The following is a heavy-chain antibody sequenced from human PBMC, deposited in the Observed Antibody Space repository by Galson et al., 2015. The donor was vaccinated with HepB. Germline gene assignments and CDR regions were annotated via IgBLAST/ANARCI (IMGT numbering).Heavy chain of an antibody. CDR2: IKNDGSST. J-gene: IGHJ6*02. D-gene: IGHD2-8*02. Sequence: SLRLSCAASGFTFSSYWMHWVRQAPGKGLVCVSCIKNDGSSTGYADSVKGRFTVSRDNAKNTLYLQMNSLRAEDTAVYYCARGSSGPDVWGQGTAVTVSS. CDR3: ARGSSGPDV. V-gene: IGHV3-74*01. CDR1: GFTFSSYW.